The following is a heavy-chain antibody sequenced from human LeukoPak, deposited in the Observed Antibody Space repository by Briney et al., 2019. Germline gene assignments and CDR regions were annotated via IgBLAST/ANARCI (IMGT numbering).Heavy chain of an antibody. D-gene: IGHD5-12*01. CDR2: INHSGST. J-gene: IGHJ4*02. CDR3: ARYSGYPTYYFDY. CDR1: GGSFSGYY. V-gene: IGHV4-34*01. Sequence: PSETLSLTCAVYGGSFSGYYWSWIRQPPGKGLEWIGEINHSGSTNHNPSLKSRVTISVDTSKNQFSLKLSSVTAADTAVYYCARYSGYPTYYFDYWGQGTLVTVSS.